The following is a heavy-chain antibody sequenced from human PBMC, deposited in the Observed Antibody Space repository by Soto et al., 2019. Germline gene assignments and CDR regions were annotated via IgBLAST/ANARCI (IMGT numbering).Heavy chain of an antibody. Sequence: EVQLVESGGGLVQPGGSLRLSCAASGFTFSSDWMHWVRQAAGKGLVWVSRINMDGSSTNYADSVKGRFTISRDNAKNTLYLQMNSLRGEDTAVYYCARGPRGMYGNDFWGQGALVTVSS. CDR1: GFTFSSDW. J-gene: IGHJ4*02. V-gene: IGHV3-74*01. D-gene: IGHD3-10*02. CDR3: ARGPRGMYGNDF. CDR2: INMDGSST.